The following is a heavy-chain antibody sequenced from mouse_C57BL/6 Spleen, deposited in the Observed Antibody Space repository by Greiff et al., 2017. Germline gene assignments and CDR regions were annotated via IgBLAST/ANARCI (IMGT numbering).Heavy chain of an antibody. CDR2: INPSSGYT. J-gene: IGHJ3*01. Sequence: QVQLQQSGAELARPGASVKMSCKASGYTFTGYTLHWVKQRPGQGLEWIGYINPSSGYTKYNQKFKDKATLTADKSSSTAYMQLSSLTSEDSAVYYCAPDSSGYWFAYGGQGTLVTVSA. V-gene: IGHV1-4*01. CDR3: APDSSGYWFAY. CDR1: GYTFTGYT. D-gene: IGHD3-2*02.